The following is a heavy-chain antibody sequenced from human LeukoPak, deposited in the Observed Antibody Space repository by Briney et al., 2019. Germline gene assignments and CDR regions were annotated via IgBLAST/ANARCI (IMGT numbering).Heavy chain of an antibody. D-gene: IGHD2-2*01. CDR1: GFTFSGFS. CDR3: ARVGTTSWYY. Sequence: GGSLRLTCVASGFTFSGFSMTWVRQAPGKGLEWMANIKHDGTEKYYVDSVKGRFTISRDNAQSSLFLQMSSLRAEDTAVYYCARVGTTSWYYWGQGTLVTVSS. J-gene: IGHJ4*02. V-gene: IGHV3-7*01. CDR2: IKHDGTEK.